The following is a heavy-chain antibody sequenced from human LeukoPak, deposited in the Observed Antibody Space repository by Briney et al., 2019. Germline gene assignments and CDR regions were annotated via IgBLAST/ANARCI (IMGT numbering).Heavy chain of an antibody. D-gene: IGHD3-22*01. CDR3: ARVVDSSGYYYYYMDV. CDR1: GGSISSYY. J-gene: IGHJ6*03. Sequence: SETLSLTCTVSGGSISSYYWSWIRQPPGKGLEWIGYIYYSGSTNYNPSLKSRVTISVDTSKNQFSLKLSSVTAADTAVYYCARVVDSSGYYYYYMDVWGKGTTVTVSS. CDR2: IYYSGST. V-gene: IGHV4-59*01.